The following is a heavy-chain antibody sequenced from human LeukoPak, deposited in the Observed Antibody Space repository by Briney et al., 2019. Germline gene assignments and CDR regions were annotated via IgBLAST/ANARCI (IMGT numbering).Heavy chain of an antibody. Sequence: EGSLRLSCAASGFTFSSYGMHWVRQAPGKGLEWVAVISYDGSNKYYADSVKGRFTISRDNSKNTLYLQMNSLRAEDTAVYYCAKLPVEMATIFAFDIWGQGTMVTVSS. CDR1: GFTFSSYG. CDR3: AKLPVEMATIFAFDI. D-gene: IGHD5-24*01. CDR2: ISYDGSNK. J-gene: IGHJ3*02. V-gene: IGHV3-30*18.